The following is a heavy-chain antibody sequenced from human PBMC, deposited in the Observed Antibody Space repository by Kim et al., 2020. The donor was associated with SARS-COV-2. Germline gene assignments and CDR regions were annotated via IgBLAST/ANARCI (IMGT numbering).Heavy chain of an antibody. D-gene: IGHD6-19*01. J-gene: IGHJ1*01. CDR1: GFNFGGFA. V-gene: IGHV3-23*01. Sequence: GGSLRLSCAASGFNFGGFAMSWVRQPPGRGLEWVSAISGSGDRTWYGDSVRGRFSISRDNSKDTLYLQLNTLRTEDTAVYFCARDAPPGYSGWTFWGQGT. CDR2: ISGSGDRT. CDR3: ARDAPPGYSGWTF.